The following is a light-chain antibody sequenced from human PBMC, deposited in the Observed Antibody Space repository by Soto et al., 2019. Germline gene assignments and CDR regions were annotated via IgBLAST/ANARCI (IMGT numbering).Light chain of an antibody. Sequence: AIQMTQSPSSLSASVGDRVTITCRASQDIRKDLAWYQQKPGKAPQILIYGASTLQTGVASRFSGSGSATDFTLTISSLQPEDSAAYYCQQDYNYPFTFGQGTKLDIK. J-gene: IGKJ2*01. CDR1: QDIRKD. V-gene: IGKV1-6*01. CDR2: GAS. CDR3: QQDYNYPFT.